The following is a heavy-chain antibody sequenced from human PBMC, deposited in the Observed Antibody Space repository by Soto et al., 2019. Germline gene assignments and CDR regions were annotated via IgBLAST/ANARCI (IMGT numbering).Heavy chain of an antibody. V-gene: IGHV4-59*01. D-gene: IGHD2-15*01. J-gene: IGHJ4*01. CDR1: GDSMRNVY. Sequence: TSETLSLTCTVSGDSMRNVYWSWIRQPPGKRLEWIGFIFHSGNAKYNPSLKSRVTISIDTSKSQFSLSLDSVTAADTAVYFCARAHAPTLPFDYWGLGTLVTVSS. CDR2: IFHSGNA. CDR3: ARAHAPTLPFDY.